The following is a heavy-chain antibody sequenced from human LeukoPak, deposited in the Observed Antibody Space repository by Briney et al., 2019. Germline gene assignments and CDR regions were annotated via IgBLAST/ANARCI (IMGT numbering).Heavy chain of an antibody. J-gene: IGHJ5*02. CDR2: ISTKSSYI. CDR1: GFTFSSYS. CDR3: VGARSSTWFDP. V-gene: IGHV3-21*01. Sequence: GGSLRLSCAASGFTFSSYSMSWVRQAPGKGLEWVSSISTKSSYIYNADSLKGRFTISRDNAKNSLYLQMNSLRAEDTAVYYCVGARSSTWFDPWGQGALVTVSS. D-gene: IGHD3-16*01.